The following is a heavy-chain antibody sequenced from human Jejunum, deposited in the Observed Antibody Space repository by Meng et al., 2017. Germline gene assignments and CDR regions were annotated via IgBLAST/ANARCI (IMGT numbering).Heavy chain of an antibody. J-gene: IGHJ4*02. D-gene: IGHD3-16*01. CDR1: GVSVSTTDW. Sequence: GTGRVSHSWTLSLHCAVCGVSVSTTDWWSWVRQPPGKGLEWIGEISRSGRANYNPSLKGRVTISLDRSMNLFSLKLDSVTAADAAVYYCARDPRANWASRFFDNWGQGTLVTVSS. V-gene: IGHV4-4*02. CDR2: ISRSGRA. CDR3: ARDPRANWASRFFDN.